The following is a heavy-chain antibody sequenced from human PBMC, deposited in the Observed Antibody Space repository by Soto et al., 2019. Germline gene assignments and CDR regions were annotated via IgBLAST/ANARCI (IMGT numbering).Heavy chain of an antibody. Sequence: QVQLVESGGGVVQPGRSLRLSCVASGFTFSSYGMHWVRQAPGKGLEWVAVISYDGSNKYYADSVKGRFTISRDNSKNTLYLQMNSLRAEDTAVYYCAKLYGDYPDAFDIWGQGTMVTVSS. V-gene: IGHV3-30*18. D-gene: IGHD4-17*01. CDR2: ISYDGSNK. CDR3: AKLYGDYPDAFDI. CDR1: GFTFSSYG. J-gene: IGHJ3*02.